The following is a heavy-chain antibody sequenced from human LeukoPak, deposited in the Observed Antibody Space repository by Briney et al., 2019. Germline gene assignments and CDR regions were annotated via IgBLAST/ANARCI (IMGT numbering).Heavy chain of an antibody. Sequence: PGGSLRLSCAASGFTFSSYGMHWVRQAPGKGLEWVAVIWYDGSNKYYADSVKGRFTISRDNSKNTLYLQMNSLGAEDTAVYYCARDGEAAYYFDYWGQGTLVTVSS. V-gene: IGHV3-33*01. J-gene: IGHJ4*02. CDR3: ARDGEAAYYFDY. CDR1: GFTFSSYG. CDR2: IWYDGSNK. D-gene: IGHD2-15*01.